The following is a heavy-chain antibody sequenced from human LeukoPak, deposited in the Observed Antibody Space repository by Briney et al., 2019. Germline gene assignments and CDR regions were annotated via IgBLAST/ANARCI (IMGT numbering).Heavy chain of an antibody. V-gene: IGHV3-23*01. CDR3: VKSAGKDGYRDVFDI. Sequence: PGGSLRLSCVPSGITFSNSALSWVRQAPGKGLEWVSTITKSGDQTYYADSVKGLFTISRDISKNTLYLQMNSLRAEGTAVYHCVKSAGKDGYRDVFDIWGQGTVVTVSS. J-gene: IGHJ3*02. D-gene: IGHD5-24*01. CDR2: ITKSGDQT. CDR1: GITFSNSA.